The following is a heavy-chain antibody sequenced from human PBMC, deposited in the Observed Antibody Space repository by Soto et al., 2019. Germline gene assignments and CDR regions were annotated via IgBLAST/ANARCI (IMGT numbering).Heavy chain of an antibody. V-gene: IGHV3-30-3*01. CDR3: ARDLMVEMATAYYYYYGMDV. J-gene: IGHJ6*02. CDR1: GFTFSSYA. D-gene: IGHD5-18*01. Sequence: GGSLRLSCAASGFTFSSYAMHWVRQAPGKGLEWVAVISYDGSNKYYADSVKGRFTISRDNSKNTLYLQMNSLRAEDTAVYYCARDLMVEMATAYYYYYGMDVWGQGTTVTVSS. CDR2: ISYDGSNK.